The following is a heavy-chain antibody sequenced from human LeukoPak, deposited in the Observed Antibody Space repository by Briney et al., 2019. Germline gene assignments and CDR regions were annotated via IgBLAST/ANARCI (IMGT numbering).Heavy chain of an antibody. D-gene: IGHD5-18*01. V-gene: IGHV3-21*01. CDR1: GFTFSSYS. CDR2: ISSSSSYI. CDR3: ARDPEYSYGQLYFFDY. Sequence: PGGSLRLSCAASGFTFSSYSMNGVRQAPGKELEWVSSISSSSSYIYYADSVKGRFTISRDNAKNSLYLQMNSLRAEDTAVYYCARDPEYSYGQLYFFDYWGQGTLVTVSS. J-gene: IGHJ4*02.